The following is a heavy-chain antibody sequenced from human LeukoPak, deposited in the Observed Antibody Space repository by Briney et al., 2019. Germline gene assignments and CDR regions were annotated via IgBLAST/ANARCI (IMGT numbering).Heavy chain of an antibody. CDR1: GFTFSSYW. Sequence: LAGGSLRLSCAASGFTFSSYWMSWVRQAPGKGLEWVANIKQDGSEKYYVDSVKGRFTISRDNAKNSLYLQMNSLRAEDTAVYYCARGVWRGGYSSSWYPRSWYFDLWGRGTLVTVSS. CDR3: ARGVWRGGYSSSWYPRSWYFDL. CDR2: IKQDGSEK. D-gene: IGHD6-13*01. V-gene: IGHV3-7*01. J-gene: IGHJ2*01.